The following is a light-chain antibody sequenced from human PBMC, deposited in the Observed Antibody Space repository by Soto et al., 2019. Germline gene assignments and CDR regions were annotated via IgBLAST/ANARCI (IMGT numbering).Light chain of an antibody. CDR2: GAA. CDR3: QQYNNWPGT. CDR1: QSIFNN. Sequence: ETVMTQSPATLSVSPGERAILSCRASQSIFNNLAWYQRKPGQAPRLLIYGAATRATGIPARFSGSGSGTEFTLTINSLPSEGFAVYYCQQYNNWPGTFGQGTQVEIK. J-gene: IGKJ1*01. V-gene: IGKV3-15*01.